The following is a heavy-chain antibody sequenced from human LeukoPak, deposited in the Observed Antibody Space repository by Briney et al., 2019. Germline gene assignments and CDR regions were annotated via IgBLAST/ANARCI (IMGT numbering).Heavy chain of an antibody. Sequence: ASVKVSCKASGYTSTGYYIHWVRQAPGQGLEWMGWINRNSGDANYAQKFQGRVTMTRDTSISTAYMELSRLRSDDTAVYYCARDGGQVGATGPFDYWGQGTLVTVSS. D-gene: IGHD1-26*01. CDR2: INRNSGDA. CDR3: ARDGGQVGATGPFDY. V-gene: IGHV1-2*02. CDR1: GYTSTGYY. J-gene: IGHJ4*02.